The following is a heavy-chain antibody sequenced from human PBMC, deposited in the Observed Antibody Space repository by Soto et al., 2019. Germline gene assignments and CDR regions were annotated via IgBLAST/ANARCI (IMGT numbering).Heavy chain of an antibody. CDR3: ARDRGAVTGQYFDY. J-gene: IGHJ4*02. CDR2: ISSSGTSA. V-gene: IGHV3-11*05. CDR1: GFTFSPYY. D-gene: IGHD6-19*01. Sequence: QVQLEESGGGLVKPGGSLRLSCAASGFTFSPYYMSWIRQAPGKGLEYISYISSSGTSANYADSVKGRFTISRDNAKNTLYLQMNSLRAEDTAVYYCARDRGAVTGQYFDYWGQGALVTVSS.